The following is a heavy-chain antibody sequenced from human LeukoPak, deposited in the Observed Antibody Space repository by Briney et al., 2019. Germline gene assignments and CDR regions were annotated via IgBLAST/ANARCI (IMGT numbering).Heavy chain of an antibody. D-gene: IGHD1-26*01. Sequence: ASVKVSCKASGYTFTSYYMHWVRQAPGQGLEWMGIINPSGGSTSYAQKFQGRVTMTRDTSTSTVYMELSSLRSEDTAVYYCARDGAEWGLPPQFDYWGQGTLVTVSS. CDR3: ARDGAEWGLPPQFDY. V-gene: IGHV1-46*01. CDR2: INPSGGST. CDR1: GYTFTSYY. J-gene: IGHJ4*02.